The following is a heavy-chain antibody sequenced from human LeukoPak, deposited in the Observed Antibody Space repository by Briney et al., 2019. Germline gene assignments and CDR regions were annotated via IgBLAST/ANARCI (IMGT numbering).Heavy chain of an antibody. V-gene: IGHV1-69*13. J-gene: IGHJ3*02. D-gene: IGHD1-26*01. CDR3: AREAGIVGATMKIGPGTFDI. CDR2: IIPIFGTA. CDR1: GGTFSSYA. Sequence: ATVKVSCKASGGTFSSYAISWVRQAPGQGLEWMGGIIPIFGTANYAQKFQGRVTITADESTSTAYMELSSLRSEDTAVYYCAREAGIVGATMKIGPGTFDIWGQGTMVTVSS.